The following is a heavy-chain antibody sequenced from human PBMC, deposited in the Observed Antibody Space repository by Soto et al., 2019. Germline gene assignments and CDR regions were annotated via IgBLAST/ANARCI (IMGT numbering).Heavy chain of an antibody. Sequence: PSETLSLTCTVSGCSISSSSYYWGWIRQPPGKGLEWIGNVYYSGSTYYNPSLKSRVTISVDTSKNQFSLRRRVVSAADTAVYYCARLEGFKVMDVWARGSTVT. CDR3: ARLEGFKVMDV. CDR2: VYYSGST. V-gene: IGHV4-39*01. CDR1: GCSISSSSYY. J-gene: IGHJ6*02. D-gene: IGHD3-3*01.